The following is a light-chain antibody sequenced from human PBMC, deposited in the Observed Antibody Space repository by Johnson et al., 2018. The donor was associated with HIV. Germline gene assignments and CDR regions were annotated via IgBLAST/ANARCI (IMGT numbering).Light chain of an antibody. V-gene: IGLV1-51*02. Sequence: QSVLTQPPSVSAAPGQRVAISCSGSSSNIEKNYVSWYQQLPGTATKLLIYQTNKRTSGSPDRFTGSKSGTYATLGITGLQIADDADYYCATWDSNLSASYVFGSATKVTVL. CDR2: QTN. CDR1: SSNIEKNY. J-gene: IGLJ1*01. CDR3: ATWDSNLSASYV.